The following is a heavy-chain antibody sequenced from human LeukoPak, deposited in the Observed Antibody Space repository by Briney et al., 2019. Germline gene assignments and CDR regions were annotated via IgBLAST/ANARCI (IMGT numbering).Heavy chain of an antibody. CDR2: TYHRSKWYN. J-gene: IGHJ4*02. CDR3: ARLASGLNDGLDH. V-gene: IGHV6-1*01. CDR1: GESVSSNSAA. D-gene: IGHD6-19*01. Sequence: SQTLSLTCAISGESVSSNSAAWNWIKQSPSRGLERLGRTYHRSKWYNDYAVSVKSRITINPDTSKNQFSLQLNSMTPEDTAVYYCARLASGLNDGLDHWGQGILVTVSS.